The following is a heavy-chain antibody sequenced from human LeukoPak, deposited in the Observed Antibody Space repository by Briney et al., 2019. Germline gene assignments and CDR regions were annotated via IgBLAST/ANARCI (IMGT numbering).Heavy chain of an antibody. Sequence: AETLSLTCAVYGWSFRQYYWNWIRQSPGKGLEWIREINNSGKTNYNPALKSRVSLSVYTAKKQFSLKLTSLSAADTGVYYCARGGFLLVVGATMNNWFDSWGQGSLVTVSS. CDR3: ARGGFLLVVGATMNNWFDS. CDR1: GWSFRQYY. J-gene: IGHJ5*01. V-gene: IGHV4-34*01. D-gene: IGHD2-8*02. CDR2: INNSGKT.